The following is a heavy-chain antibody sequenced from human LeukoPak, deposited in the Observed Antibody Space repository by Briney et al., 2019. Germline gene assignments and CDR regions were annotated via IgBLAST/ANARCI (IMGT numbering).Heavy chain of an antibody. D-gene: IGHD3-22*01. J-gene: IGHJ4*02. CDR3: ARGGGIVVVTNVNY. Sequence: GGSLRLSCAASGFTFSTYSMHWVRHAPGKGLEGVAATSHDGSNKNYADSVKGRFTISRDNSKNTLYLQMNSLRAEDTAVYYCARGGGIVVVTNVNYWGQGTLVTVSS. V-gene: IGHV3-30*04. CDR2: TSHDGSNK. CDR1: GFTFSTYS.